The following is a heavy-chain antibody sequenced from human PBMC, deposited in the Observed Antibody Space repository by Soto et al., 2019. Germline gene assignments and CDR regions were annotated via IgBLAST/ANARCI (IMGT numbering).Heavy chain of an antibody. CDR1: GGTFSSYA. Sequence: QVRLVQSGAEVKKPGSSVKVSCKASGGTFSSYAISWVRQAPGQGLEWMGGIIPIFGTANYAQKFQGRVTITADESTSTAYMELSSLRSEDTAVYYCAHTEGHCGGDCYAWYFDLWGRGTLVTVSS. CDR3: AHTEGHCGGDCYAWYFDL. J-gene: IGHJ2*01. CDR2: IIPIFGTA. V-gene: IGHV1-69*12. D-gene: IGHD2-21*02.